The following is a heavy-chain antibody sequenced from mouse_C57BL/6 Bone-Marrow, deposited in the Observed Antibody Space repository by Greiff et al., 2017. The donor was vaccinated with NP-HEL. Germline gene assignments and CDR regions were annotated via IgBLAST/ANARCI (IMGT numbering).Heavy chain of an antibody. CDR2: ISSGGSYT. CDR1: GFTFSSYG. D-gene: IGHD1-1*01. CDR3: ARRGGSSSWFAY. Sequence: EVMLVESGGDLVKPGGSLKLSCAASGFTFSSYGMSWVRQTPDKRLEWVATISSGGSYTYYPDSVKGRFTISRDNAKNTLYLQMSSLKSEDTAMYYWARRGGSSSWFAYWGQGTLVTVSA. J-gene: IGHJ3*01. V-gene: IGHV5-6*02.